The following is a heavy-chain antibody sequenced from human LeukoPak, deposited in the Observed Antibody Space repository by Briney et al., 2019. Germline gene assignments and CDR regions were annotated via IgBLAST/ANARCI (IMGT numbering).Heavy chain of an antibody. J-gene: IGHJ4*02. Sequence: GGSLRLSCAASGFTFTTYGMHWVRQAPGKGLVWVSRINSGGTVTNYADSVKGRLTISRDNAKNTLYLQMDSLRVEDTAVYYCARPAVAGLRAGGYDYWGQGTLVTVSS. CDR1: GFTFTTYG. CDR3: ARPAVAGLRAGGYDY. CDR2: INSGGTVT. D-gene: IGHD6-19*01. V-gene: IGHV3-74*01.